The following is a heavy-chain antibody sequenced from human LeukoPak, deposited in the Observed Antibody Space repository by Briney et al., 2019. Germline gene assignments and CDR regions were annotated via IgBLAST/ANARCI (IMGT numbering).Heavy chain of an antibody. CDR3: ARVPINYDSSGYFQVGMDV. CDR1: GGTFSSYA. J-gene: IGHJ6*02. D-gene: IGHD3-22*01. CDR2: IIPIFGIA. Sequence: GPSVKVSCKASGGTFSSYAISWVRQAPGQGLEWMGRIIPIFGIANYAQKFQGRVTITADKSTSTAYMELSSLRSEDTAVYYCARVPINYDSSGYFQVGMDVWGQGTTVTVSS. V-gene: IGHV1-69*04.